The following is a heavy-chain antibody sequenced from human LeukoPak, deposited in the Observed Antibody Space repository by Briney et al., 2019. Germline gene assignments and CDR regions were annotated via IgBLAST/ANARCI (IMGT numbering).Heavy chain of an antibody. D-gene: IGHD1-26*01. CDR2: IYYSGST. Sequence: SETLSLTCTVSGGSISSYYWSWIRQPPGKGLEWIGYIYYSGSTNYNPSLKSRVTISVDTSKNQFSLKLSSVTAADAAVYYCARGYYVTTLDYWGQGTLVTVSS. J-gene: IGHJ4*02. CDR3: ARGYYVTTLDY. V-gene: IGHV4-59*12. CDR1: GGSISSYY.